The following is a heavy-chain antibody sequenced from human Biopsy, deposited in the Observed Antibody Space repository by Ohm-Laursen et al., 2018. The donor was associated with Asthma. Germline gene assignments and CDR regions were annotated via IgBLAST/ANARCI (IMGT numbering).Heavy chain of an antibody. Sequence: GTLSLTCTVSGDSISSYHWSWIRQPPGKGLEWIGYVFYGGATNYNPSLKSRVTISVDTSKNQFFLRLSSVAAADTAVYYCARGVVYGGDSYAEYFQHWGQGTLVTVSS. CDR3: ARGVVYGGDSYAEYFQH. V-gene: IGHV4-59*01. D-gene: IGHD4-23*01. CDR2: VFYGGAT. CDR1: GDSISSYH. J-gene: IGHJ1*01.